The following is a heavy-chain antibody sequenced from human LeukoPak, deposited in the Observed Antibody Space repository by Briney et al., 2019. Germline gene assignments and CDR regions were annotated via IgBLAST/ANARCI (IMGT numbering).Heavy chain of an antibody. V-gene: IGHV1-2*02. CDR2: INPNSGGT. J-gene: IGHJ4*02. CDR3: ALRSSWHPNQNDY. Sequence: ASVKVSCKASGYTFTGYYMHWVRQAPGQGLEWMGWINPNSGGTNYAQKFQGRVTMTRDTSISTAYMELSRLRSDDTAVYYCALRSSWHPNQNDYWGQGTLVTVSS. CDR1: GYTFTGYY. D-gene: IGHD6-13*01.